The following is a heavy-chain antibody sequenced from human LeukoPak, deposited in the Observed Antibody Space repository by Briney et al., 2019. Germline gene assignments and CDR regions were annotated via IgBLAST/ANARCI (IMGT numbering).Heavy chain of an antibody. J-gene: IGHJ4*02. CDR3: ARDPYSNYFDY. Sequence: HGASVKVSCKASGCTFTGYYMHWVRQAPGQGLEWMGWINPNSGGTNYAQKFQGRVTMTRDTSISTAYMELNRLRSDDTAVYYCARDPYSNYFDYWGQGTLVTVSS. D-gene: IGHD5-18*01. CDR2: INPNSGGT. CDR1: GCTFTGYY. V-gene: IGHV1-2*02.